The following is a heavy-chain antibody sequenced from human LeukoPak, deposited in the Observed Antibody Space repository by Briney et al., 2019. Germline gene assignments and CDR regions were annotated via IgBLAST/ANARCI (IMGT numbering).Heavy chain of an antibody. CDR1: GGSISSYY. J-gene: IGHJ4*02. CDR2: IYYSGST. Sequence: PSETLSLTCTVSGGSISSYYWSWIRQPPGKGLEWIGYIYYSGSTNYNPSLKSRVTISVDTSKNQFSLKLSSVTAADTAVYYCARGLDYYGSGPSFDYWGQGTLVTVSS. CDR3: ARGLDYYGSGPSFDY. V-gene: IGHV4-59*12. D-gene: IGHD3-10*01.